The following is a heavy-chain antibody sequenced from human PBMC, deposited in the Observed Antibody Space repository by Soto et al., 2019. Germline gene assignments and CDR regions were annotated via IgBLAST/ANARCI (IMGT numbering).Heavy chain of an antibody. Sequence: EVQLLESGGGLVQPGGSLRLSCAASGFTFSSYAMSWVRQAPGKGLEWVSAISGSGGSTYYADSVKGRFTISRDKSKNRLYRQMNSLRAEGMAVYYCANSRTKHPPGRVYWGRGALVTVSS. D-gene: IGHD2-8*01. CDR3: ANSRTKHPPGRVY. CDR1: GFTFSSYA. CDR2: ISGSGGST. J-gene: IGHJ4*02. V-gene: IGHV3-23*01.